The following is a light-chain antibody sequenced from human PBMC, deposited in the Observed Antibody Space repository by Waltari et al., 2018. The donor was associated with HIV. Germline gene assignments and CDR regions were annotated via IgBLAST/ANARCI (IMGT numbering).Light chain of an antibody. Sequence: SYELTQPPSVSVSPGLTATITCSGDILSKEYVYWYQQRPGQAPVLVIYKDSERPSGISERFSGSGSGTTVTLTISGVQAEDEADYYCRSADISGTEWVFGGGTKLTVL. J-gene: IGLJ3*02. V-gene: IGLV3-25*03. CDR1: ILSKEY. CDR2: KDS. CDR3: RSADISGTEWV.